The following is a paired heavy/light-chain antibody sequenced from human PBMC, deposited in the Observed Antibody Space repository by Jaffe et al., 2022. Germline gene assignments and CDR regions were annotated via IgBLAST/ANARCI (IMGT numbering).Heavy chain of an antibody. CDR3: ARDRGSVVYCGGDCYFNDAFDI. V-gene: IGHV3-21*01. J-gene: IGHJ3*02. D-gene: IGHD2-21*01. Sequence: EVQLVESGGGLVKPGGSLRLSCAASGFTFSSYSMNWVRQAPGKGLEWVSSISSSSSYIYYADSVKGRFTISRDNAKNSLYLQMNSLRAEDTAVYYCARDRGSVVYCGGDCYFNDAFDIWGQGTMVTVSS. CDR1: GFTFSSYS. CDR2: ISSSSSYI.
Light chain of an antibody. Sequence: EIVLTQSPGTLSLSPGERATLSCRASQSVSSSYLAWYQQKPGQAPRLLIYGASSRATGIPDRFSGSGSGTDFTLTISRLEPEDFAVYYCQQYGSSPRFGPGTKVDIK. CDR2: GAS. CDR3: QQYGSSPR. J-gene: IGKJ3*01. CDR1: QSVSSSY. V-gene: IGKV3-20*01.